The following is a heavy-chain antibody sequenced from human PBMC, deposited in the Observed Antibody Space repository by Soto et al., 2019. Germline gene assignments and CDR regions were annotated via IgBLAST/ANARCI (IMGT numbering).Heavy chain of an antibody. J-gene: IGHJ6*02. V-gene: IGHV1-69*13. Sequence: SVKVSCKASGGTFSSYAISWVRQAPGQGLEWMGGIIPIFGTANYAQKFQGRVTITADESTSTAYMELSSLRSEDTAVYYCARGQLAPYYYYYGMDVWGQGTTVTVPS. CDR1: GGTFSSYA. CDR3: ARGQLAPYYYYYGMDV. CDR2: IIPIFGTA. D-gene: IGHD6-6*01.